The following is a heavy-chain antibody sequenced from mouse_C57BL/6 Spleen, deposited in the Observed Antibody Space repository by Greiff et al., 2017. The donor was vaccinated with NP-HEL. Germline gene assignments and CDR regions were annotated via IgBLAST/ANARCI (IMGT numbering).Heavy chain of an antibody. CDR1: GYTFTSYT. CDR3: ARDLPEGY. CDR2: INPSSGYT. Sequence: VKLQESGAELARPGASVKMSCKASGYTFTSYTMHWVKQRPGQGLEWIGYINPSSGYTKYNQKFKDKATWTADKSSSTAYMQLSSLTSEDSAVYYCARDLPEGYWGQGTTLTVSS. J-gene: IGHJ2*01. V-gene: IGHV1-4*01.